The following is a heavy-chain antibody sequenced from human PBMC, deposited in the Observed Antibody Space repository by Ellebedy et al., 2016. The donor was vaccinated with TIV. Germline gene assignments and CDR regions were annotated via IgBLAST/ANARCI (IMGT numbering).Heavy chain of an antibody. J-gene: IGHJ2*01. V-gene: IGHV3-74*01. D-gene: IGHD1-14*01. CDR1: GFTFSRYW. Sequence: PGGSLRPSCAASGFTFSRYWMHWVRQAPGKGLVWVPRIKSDGTGISYADSVKGRFTISRDNAKNTLYLQMNSLRAEDTAVYYCARDPDTGAGWYFDLWGRGTLVTVSS. CDR3: ARDPDTGAGWYFDL. CDR2: IKSDGTGI.